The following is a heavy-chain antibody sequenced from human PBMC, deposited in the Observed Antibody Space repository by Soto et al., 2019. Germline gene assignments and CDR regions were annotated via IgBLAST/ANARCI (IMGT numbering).Heavy chain of an antibody. CDR1: GFTFSSYD. CDR3: ARGFCVTTSCSSAVGAFDL. V-gene: IGHV3-13*01. J-gene: IGHJ3*01. Sequence: PGGSLRLSCAASGFTFSSYDMHWVRQATGKGLEWVSAIGTIADTYYAGSVKGRFAVSRDNAKNSLFLQMNSLTAGDTAVYYCARGFCVTTSCSSAVGAFDLWGQGTMVTVSS. CDR2: IGTIADT. D-gene: IGHD2-2*01.